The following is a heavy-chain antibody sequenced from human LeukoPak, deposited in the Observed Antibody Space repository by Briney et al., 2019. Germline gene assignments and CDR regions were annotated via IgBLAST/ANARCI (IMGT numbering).Heavy chain of an antibody. Sequence: GGSLRLSCAASGFTFSSYGMHWVRQAPGKGLEWVAVISYDGSNKYYADSVKGRFTISRDNSKNTLYLHMNSLRAEDTAVYYCARDYGGSSPFDYWGQGTLVTVSS. J-gene: IGHJ4*02. D-gene: IGHD4-23*01. CDR2: ISYDGSNK. CDR3: ARDYGGSSPFDY. V-gene: IGHV3-30*03. CDR1: GFTFSSYG.